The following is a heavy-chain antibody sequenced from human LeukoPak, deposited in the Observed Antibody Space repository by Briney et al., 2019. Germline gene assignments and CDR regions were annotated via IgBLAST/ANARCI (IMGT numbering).Heavy chain of an antibody. Sequence: ASVKVSCKASRYTFTGYFIHCVRQAPRQGVEWVGWINPKSGGPNYAQKLQGRVSITRDTTLSTPYMGLSRVRAEDTALYYCARGRRGTDGEYYFVYWGQGALVTVSS. CDR2: INPKSGGP. V-gene: IGHV1-2*02. CDR1: RYTFTGYF. CDR3: ARGRRGTDGEYYFVY. J-gene: IGHJ4*02. D-gene: IGHD5-24*01.